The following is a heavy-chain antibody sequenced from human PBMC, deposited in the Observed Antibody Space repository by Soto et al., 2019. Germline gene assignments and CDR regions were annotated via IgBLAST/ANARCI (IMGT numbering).Heavy chain of an antibody. J-gene: IGHJ6*02. CDR1: GYTFTSYA. V-gene: IGHV1-3*01. CDR2: INAGNGNT. Sequence: ASVKVSCKASGYTFTSYAMHWVRQAPGQRLEWMGWINAGNGNTKYSQKFQGRVTITRDTSASTAYMELSSLRSEDTAVYYCAGYYYGSGSYPYYYGMDVWGQGTTVTVSS. D-gene: IGHD3-10*01. CDR3: AGYYYGSGSYPYYYGMDV.